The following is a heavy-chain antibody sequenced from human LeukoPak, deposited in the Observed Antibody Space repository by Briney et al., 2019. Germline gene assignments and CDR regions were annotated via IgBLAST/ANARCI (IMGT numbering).Heavy chain of an antibody. J-gene: IGHJ4*01. D-gene: IGHD1-26*01. V-gene: IGHV3-23*01. CDR2: ISGSGGST. Sequence: GGSLRLSCAASGFTFSSYGMSWVRQAPGKGLEWVSAISGSGGSTYYADSVKGRFTISRDNSKNTLYLQMNSVRSEDTALYYCAKPSGGGVDYWGQGTRVTVSS. CDR3: AKPSGGGVDY. CDR1: GFTFSSYG.